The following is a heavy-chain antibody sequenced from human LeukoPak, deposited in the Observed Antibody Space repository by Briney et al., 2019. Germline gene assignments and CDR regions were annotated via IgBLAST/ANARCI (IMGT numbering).Heavy chain of an antibody. CDR1: GGTFSSYA. D-gene: IGHD5-24*01. J-gene: IGHJ4*02. V-gene: IGHV1-69*01. CDR2: IIPIFGTA. Sequence: GSSVKVSCKASGGTFSSYAISWVRQAPGQGLEWMGGIIPIFGTANYAQKFQGRVTITADESTSTAYMELSSLRSEDTAVCYCAYSDGPTRPFDYWGQGTLVTVSS. CDR3: AYSDGPTRPFDY.